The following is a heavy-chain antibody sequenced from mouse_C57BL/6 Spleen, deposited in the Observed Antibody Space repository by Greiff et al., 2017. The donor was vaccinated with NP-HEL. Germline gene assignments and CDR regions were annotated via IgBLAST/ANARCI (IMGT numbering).Heavy chain of an antibody. CDR2: INPNNGGT. J-gene: IGHJ4*01. CDR3: ASGHDYGYCAMDY. Sequence: EVQLQQSGPELVKPGASVKMSCKASGYTFTDYNMHWVKQSHGQSLEWIGNINPNNGGTSYNQKFKGKATLTVDKSSSTAYMELRSLTSEDSAVYYCASGHDYGYCAMDYWGQGTSVTVSS. V-gene: IGHV1-22*01. CDR1: GYTFTDYN. D-gene: IGHD2-4*01.